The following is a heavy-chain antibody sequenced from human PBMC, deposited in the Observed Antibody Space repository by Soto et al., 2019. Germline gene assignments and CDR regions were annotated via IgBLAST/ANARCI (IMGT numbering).Heavy chain of an antibody. D-gene: IGHD5-18*01. CDR3: ARDDSYGKYYYYYYGMDV. J-gene: IGHJ6*02. V-gene: IGHV3-66*01. CDR2: IYSGGST. Sequence: EVQLVESGGGLVQPGGSLRLSCAASGFTASSNYMSWVRQAPGKGLEWVSVIYSGGSTYYADSVKGRFTISRDNSKNTXXLQMNSLRAEDTAVYYCARDDSYGKYYYYYYGMDVWGQGTTVTVSS. CDR1: GFTASSNY.